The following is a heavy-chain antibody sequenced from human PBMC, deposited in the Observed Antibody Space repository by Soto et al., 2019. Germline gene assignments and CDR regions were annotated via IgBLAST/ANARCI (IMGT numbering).Heavy chain of an antibody. CDR1: GGSISSYY. V-gene: IGHV4-59*01. D-gene: IGHD3-10*01. CDR3: ARGRLSHLWFGELWRDYYGMDV. Sequence: PSETLSLTCTVSGGSISSYYWSWIRQPPGKGLEWIGYIYYSGSTNYNPSLKSRVTISVDTSKNQFSLKLSSVTAADTAVYYCARGRLSHLWFGELWRDYYGMDVWGQGTTVTVSS. J-gene: IGHJ6*02. CDR2: IYYSGST.